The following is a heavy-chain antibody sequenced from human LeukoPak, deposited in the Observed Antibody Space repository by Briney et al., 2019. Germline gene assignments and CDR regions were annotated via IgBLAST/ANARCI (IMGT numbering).Heavy chain of an antibody. Sequence: GGSLRLSCAASGFTFSSYGMHWVRQAPGKVLEWVAVISYDGSNKYYADSVKGRFTISRDNSKNTLYLQMNSLRAEDTAVYYCAKSSDIAAAGMEDYWGQGTLVTVSS. D-gene: IGHD6-13*01. V-gene: IGHV3-30*18. CDR2: ISYDGSNK. CDR3: AKSSDIAAAGMEDY. J-gene: IGHJ4*02. CDR1: GFTFSSYG.